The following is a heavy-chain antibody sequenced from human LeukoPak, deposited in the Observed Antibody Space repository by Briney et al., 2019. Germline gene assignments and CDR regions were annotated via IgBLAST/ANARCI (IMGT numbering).Heavy chain of an antibody. CDR3: ARDHPRGSGSY. J-gene: IGHJ4*02. CDR2: IYSGGST. Sequence: PGGSLRLSCAASGFTVSSNYMSWVRQAPGKGLEWVSVIYSGGSTYYADSVKGRFTISRDNSKNTLYLQMNSLRAEDTAVYYCARDHPRGSGSYWGQGTLVTVSS. D-gene: IGHD3-22*01. V-gene: IGHV3-53*01. CDR1: GFTVSSNY.